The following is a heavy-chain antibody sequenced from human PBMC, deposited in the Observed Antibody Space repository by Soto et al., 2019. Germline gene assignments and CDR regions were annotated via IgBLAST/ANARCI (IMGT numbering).Heavy chain of an antibody. D-gene: IGHD1-7*01. Sequence: PGGSRRLSWAVSGFTVSNNYMSWDRQAPGKGLEWVSSIHSGGSTYYAGSVKGRFTFSRDNSKNTLYLQMTSRRAEDTAVYYCARDRWDQNYFLSFDIWGQGTLVTVSS. V-gene: IGHV3-53*01. J-gene: IGHJ4*02. CDR1: GFTVSNNY. CDR3: ARDRWDQNYFLSFDI. CDR2: IHSGGST.